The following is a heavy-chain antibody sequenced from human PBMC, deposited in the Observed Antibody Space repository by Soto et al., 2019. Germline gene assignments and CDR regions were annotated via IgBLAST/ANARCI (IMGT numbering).Heavy chain of an antibody. CDR3: ARGALGAALYWFDP. D-gene: IGHD6-6*01. J-gene: IGHJ5*02. CDR1: GFTFSSYA. V-gene: IGHV3-64*04. CDR2: ISSNGGST. Sequence: GGSLRLSCAASGFTFSSYAMHWVRQAPGKGLEYVSAISSNGGSTYYADSVKGRFTISRDNAKNSLYLQMNSLRAEDTAVYYCARGALGAALYWFDPWGQGTLVTVSS.